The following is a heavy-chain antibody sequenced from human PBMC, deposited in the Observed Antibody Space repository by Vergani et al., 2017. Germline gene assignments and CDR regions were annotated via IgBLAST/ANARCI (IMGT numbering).Heavy chain of an antibody. CDR1: GYTFTSYY. D-gene: IGHD3-22*01. J-gene: IGHJ4*02. CDR3: ARDGGGMIVPDFDY. V-gene: IGHV1-18*04. CDR2: ISAYNGNT. Sequence: QVQLVQSGAEVKKPGASVKDSCKASGYTFTSYYMHWVRQAPGQGLEWMGWISAYNGNTNYAQKLQGRVTMTTDTSTSTAYMELRSLRSDDTAVYYCARDGGGMIVPDFDYWGQGTLVTVSS.